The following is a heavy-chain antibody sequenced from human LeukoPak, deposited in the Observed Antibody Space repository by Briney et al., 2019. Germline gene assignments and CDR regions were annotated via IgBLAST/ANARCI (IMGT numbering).Heavy chain of an antibody. J-gene: IGHJ5*02. V-gene: IGHV4-59*01. CDR1: GGSISNYY. CDR3: ARDPRGGTSRDNWFDP. D-gene: IGHD1-1*01. CDR2: IYYTGST. Sequence: PSETLSLTCTVSGGSISNYYWSWIRQPPGKGLEWIGCIYYTGSTNYNPSLKSRVTISVDTSKNQFSLKVSSVTAADTAVYSCARDPRGGTSRDNWFDPWGQGTLVTVSS.